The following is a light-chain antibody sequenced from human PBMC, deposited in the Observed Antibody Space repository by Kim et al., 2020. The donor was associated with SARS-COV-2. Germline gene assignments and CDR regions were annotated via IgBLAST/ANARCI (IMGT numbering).Light chain of an antibody. V-gene: IGKV1-17*01. J-gene: IGKJ2*01. Sequence: DIQMTQSPSSLAASVGDRVTIACRASQSISTYLNWYQQKPGKAPKLLIYAASSLQSGVPSRFSGSGSGTDFTLTISSLQPEDFATYYCQQLNSYPPYTFGQGTKLEI. CDR3: QQLNSYPPYT. CDR1: QSISTY. CDR2: AAS.